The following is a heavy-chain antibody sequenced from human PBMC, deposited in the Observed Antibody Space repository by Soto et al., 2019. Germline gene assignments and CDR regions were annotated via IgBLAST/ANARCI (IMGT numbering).Heavy chain of an antibody. J-gene: IGHJ5*02. CDR3: ARNLGYCSSTSCYAGKRTNWFDP. Sequence: SQTLSLTCAISGDSVSSNSAAWSWIRQSPSRGLEWLGRTYYRSKWYNDYAVSVKSRITINPDTSKNQFSLQLNSVTPEDTAVYYCARNLGYCSSTSCYAGKRTNWFDPWGQGTLVTVSS. D-gene: IGHD2-2*01. V-gene: IGHV6-1*01. CDR2: TYYRSKWYN. CDR1: GDSVSSNSAA.